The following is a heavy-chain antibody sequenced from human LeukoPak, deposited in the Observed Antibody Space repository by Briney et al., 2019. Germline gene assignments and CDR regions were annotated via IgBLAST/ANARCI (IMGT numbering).Heavy chain of an antibody. D-gene: IGHD4-17*01. CDR1: GFTFSSYA. J-gene: IGHJ3*02. CDR3: ARDVGDDYGDYVAAFDI. CDR2: ISYDGSNK. V-gene: IGHV3-30*04. Sequence: GGSLRLSCAASGFTFSSYAMHWVRQAPGKGLEWVAVISYDGSNKYYADSVKGRFTISRDNSKNTLYLQMNSLGAEDTAVYYCARDVGDDYGDYVAAFDIWGQGTMVTVSS.